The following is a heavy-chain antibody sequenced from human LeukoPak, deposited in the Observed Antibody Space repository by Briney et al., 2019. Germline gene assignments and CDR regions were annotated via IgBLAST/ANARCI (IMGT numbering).Heavy chain of an antibody. Sequence: PGGSLRLSCAASGFTFSSYAMSWVRQAPGKGLEWVSAISGSGGSTYYADSVKGRFTISRDNSKNTLFLQMNSLRAEDMAVYYCAKAYSYFDSGGSYYDYWGQGTLVTVSS. CDR2: ISGSGGST. CDR3: AKAYSYFDSGGSYYDY. V-gene: IGHV3-23*01. J-gene: IGHJ4*02. CDR1: GFTFSSYA. D-gene: IGHD3-22*01.